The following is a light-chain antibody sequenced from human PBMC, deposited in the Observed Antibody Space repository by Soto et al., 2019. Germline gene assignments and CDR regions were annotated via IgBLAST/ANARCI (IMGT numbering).Light chain of an antibody. CDR3: QSYDSGLSGYV. CDR1: SANVGAADD. CDR2: ANH. J-gene: IGLJ1*01. Sequence: QSALTQPPSVSGAPGQRVTISCTGTSANVGAADDVHWYQQLPGTAPKLLIYANHNRPSGVPDRFSGSKSGTSGSLAITGLQAEDEAEYYCQSYDSGLSGYVFGTGTKLTVL. V-gene: IGLV1-40*01.